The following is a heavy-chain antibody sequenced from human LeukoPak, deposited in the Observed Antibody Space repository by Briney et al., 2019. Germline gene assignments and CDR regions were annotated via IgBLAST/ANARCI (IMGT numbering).Heavy chain of an antibody. CDR2: INPNSGGT. J-gene: IGHJ5*02. V-gene: IGHV1-2*02. D-gene: IGHD4-23*01. CDR1: GYTFTGYY. CDR3: AREQYGGNYSNWFDP. Sequence: GASVKVSCKASGYTFTGYYMHWVRQAPGQGLEWMGWINPNSGGTNYAQKFQGRVTMTRDTSISTAYMELSRLRSDDTAVYYYAREQYGGNYSNWFDPWGQGTLVTVSS.